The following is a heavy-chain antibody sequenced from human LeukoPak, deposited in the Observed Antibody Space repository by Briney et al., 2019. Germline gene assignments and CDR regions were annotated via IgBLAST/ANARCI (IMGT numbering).Heavy chain of an antibody. D-gene: IGHD3-22*01. V-gene: IGHV1-2*02. CDR2: INPNSGGT. J-gene: IGHJ4*02. CDR3: ARYAYYDSGLLSDGY. CDR1: GYTFTGYY. Sequence: ASVKVSCKASGYTFTGYYMHWVRQAPGQGLEWMGWINPNSGGTNYAQKFQGRVTMTRDTSISTAYMELSRLRSDDTAVYYCARYAYYDSGLLSDGYWGQGTLVTVSS.